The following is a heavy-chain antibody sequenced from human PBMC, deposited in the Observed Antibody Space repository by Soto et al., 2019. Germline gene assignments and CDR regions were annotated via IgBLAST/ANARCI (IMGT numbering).Heavy chain of an antibody. J-gene: IGHJ4*02. CDR2: IYYSGKT. V-gene: IGHV4-39*01. CDR1: GASITSTTYF. Sequence: QLQLHESGPGLVKPSETLSLTCSLSGASITSTTYFWAWSRKTPGKVLEWVGSIYYSGKTHSNPSLKRRATISVDRSRNQFSLEVKSVTAADTAVYYCAKNLPRTGSCDYWGQGTVVPVSS. CDR3: AKNLPRTGSCDY. D-gene: IGHD2-15*01.